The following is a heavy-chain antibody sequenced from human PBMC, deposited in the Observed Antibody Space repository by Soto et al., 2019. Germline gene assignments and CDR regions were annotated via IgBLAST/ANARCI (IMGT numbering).Heavy chain of an antibody. CDR1: GFTFSNYA. V-gene: IGHV3-23*01. J-gene: IGHJ4*02. D-gene: IGHD1-26*01. CDR2: ISGSGDST. CDR3: AIRGSGSYYDD. Sequence: EVTLSESGGGLVQPGGSLRLSWAASGFTFSNYAMNWVRQAPAKGLEWVSVISGSGDSTYHADSVKGRFTISRDNSKNTLYLQVNSLRAEDTAVYYCAIRGSGSYYDDWCQGTLVTVSS.